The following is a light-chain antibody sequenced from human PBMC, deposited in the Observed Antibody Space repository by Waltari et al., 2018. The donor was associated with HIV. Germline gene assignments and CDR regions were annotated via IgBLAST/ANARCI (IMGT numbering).Light chain of an antibody. V-gene: IGKV3-11*01. Sequence: EIVLTQSPATLSLSPGERATLSCRASQSVSSYLAWYQQKPGQAPRLLIYDASNRATGIPARFSGSGSGTDFTLTSSSLEPEDFAVYYCQQRSNWGPLTFGGGTKVEIK. CDR2: DAS. CDR1: QSVSSY. CDR3: QQRSNWGPLT. J-gene: IGKJ4*01.